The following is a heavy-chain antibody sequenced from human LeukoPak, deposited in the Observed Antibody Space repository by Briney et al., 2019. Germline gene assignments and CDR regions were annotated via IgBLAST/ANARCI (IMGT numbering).Heavy chain of an antibody. CDR3: ARVGYYYDSSGYYSYFDY. CDR1: GFTFDDYG. V-gene: IGHV3-20*04. J-gene: IGHJ4*02. D-gene: IGHD3-22*01. Sequence: PGGSLRLSCAASGFTFDDYGMSWVRRAPGKGLEWVSGINWNGGSTGYADSVKGRFTISRDNAKNSLYLQMNSLRAEDSALYYCARVGYYYDSSGYYSYFDYWGQGTLVTVSS. CDR2: INWNGGST.